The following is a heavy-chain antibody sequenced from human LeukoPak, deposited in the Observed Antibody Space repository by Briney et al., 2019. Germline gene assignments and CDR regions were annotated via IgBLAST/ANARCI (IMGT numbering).Heavy chain of an antibody. Sequence: NPGGSLRLSCAASGFTFSSYSMNWVRQAPGKGLEWVSSISSSSSYIYYADSVKGRFTISRDNAKNSLYLQMNSLRAEDTAVYYCARDLSWLGYDSSGYYSDAFAISGQGTMVTVSS. V-gene: IGHV3-21*01. D-gene: IGHD3-22*01. CDR1: GFTFSSYS. CDR2: ISSSSSYI. CDR3: ARDLSWLGYDSSGYYSDAFAI. J-gene: IGHJ3*02.